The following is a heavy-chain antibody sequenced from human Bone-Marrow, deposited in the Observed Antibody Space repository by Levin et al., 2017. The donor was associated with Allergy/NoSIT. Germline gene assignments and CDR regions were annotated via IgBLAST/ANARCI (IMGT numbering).Heavy chain of an antibody. CDR1: GFTFSSYS. Sequence: GGSLRLSCAASGFTFSSYSMNWVRQAPGKGLEWVSSISSSSSYIYYADSVKGRFTISRDNAKNSLYLQMNSLRAEDTAVYYCARLWFGGGNWFDPWGQGTLVTVSS. D-gene: IGHD3-10*01. J-gene: IGHJ5*02. CDR3: ARLWFGGGNWFDP. CDR2: ISSSSSYI. V-gene: IGHV3-21*01.